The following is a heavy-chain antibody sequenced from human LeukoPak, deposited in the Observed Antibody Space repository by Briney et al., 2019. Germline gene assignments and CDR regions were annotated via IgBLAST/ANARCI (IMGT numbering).Heavy chain of an antibody. Sequence: GGSLRLSCAASGFTFSSYWIHWVRQAPGKGLAWGSRIDNDESDTIFADSVKGRFTLSRDNAKNTVYLQMNSLRAEDTAVYYCSRGGFHHGFDIWGQGTMVTVS. CDR2: IDNDESDT. CDR1: GFTFSSYW. CDR3: SRGGFHHGFDI. J-gene: IGHJ3*02. V-gene: IGHV3-74*01. D-gene: IGHD1-14*01.